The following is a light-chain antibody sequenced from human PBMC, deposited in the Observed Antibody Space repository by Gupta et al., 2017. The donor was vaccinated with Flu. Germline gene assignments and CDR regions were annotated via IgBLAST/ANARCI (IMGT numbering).Light chain of an antibody. CDR2: LAF. Sequence: VTPGEPASISCRSSQSLLHSNGYTYMDWYLQKPGQSPRLLIYLAFNRASGVPDRFSGSGSGTDFTLKISRVEAEDVGVYYCMQTLQTPYTFGQGSKLEIK. V-gene: IGKV2-28*01. J-gene: IGKJ2*01. CDR1: QSLLHSNGYTY. CDR3: MQTLQTPYT.